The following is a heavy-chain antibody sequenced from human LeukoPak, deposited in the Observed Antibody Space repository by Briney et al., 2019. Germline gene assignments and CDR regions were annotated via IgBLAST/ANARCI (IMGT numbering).Heavy chain of an antibody. Sequence: PGGSLRLSCAASGFTFDDYAMRWVRQAPGKGLEWVSGISWNSGSIGYADSVKGRFTISRDNAKNSVFLQMNSLSAEDTALYYCAKARQWLLAFDYWGQGTLVTVSS. CDR1: GFTFDDYA. CDR3: AKARQWLLAFDY. D-gene: IGHD6-19*01. J-gene: IGHJ4*02. V-gene: IGHV3-9*01. CDR2: ISWNSGSI.